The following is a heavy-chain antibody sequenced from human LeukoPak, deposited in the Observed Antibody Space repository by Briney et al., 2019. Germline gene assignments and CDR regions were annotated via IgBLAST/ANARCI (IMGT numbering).Heavy chain of an antibody. V-gene: IGHV3-21*01. J-gene: IGHJ4*02. CDR2: ISGLSSYT. Sequence: PGGSLRLSCSASGFTFSDYDMNWVRQAPGKGLEWVSSISGLSSYTYYGESVKGRFSISRDNAKNSLYLQINSLGAEDTATYYCGRAFPPLRTSSAGDLWGQGILVTVSS. CDR1: GFTFSDYD. CDR3: GRAFPPLRTSSAGDL. D-gene: IGHD3-16*01.